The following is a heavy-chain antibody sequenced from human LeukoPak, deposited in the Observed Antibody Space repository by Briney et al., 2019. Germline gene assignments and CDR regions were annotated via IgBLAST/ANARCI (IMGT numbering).Heavy chain of an antibody. V-gene: IGHV4-39*01. D-gene: IGHD2-2*01. J-gene: IGHJ4*02. CDR1: GGSISSSSYY. CDR3: ARQGGTESTSCHC. Sequence: SETLSLTCTVSGGSISSSSYYWGWIRQPPGKGLEWIGSIYYSGSTYYNPSLKSRVTISVDTSKNQFSLKLSSVTAADTAVYYCARQGGTESTSCHCWGQGTLVTVSS. CDR2: IYYSGST.